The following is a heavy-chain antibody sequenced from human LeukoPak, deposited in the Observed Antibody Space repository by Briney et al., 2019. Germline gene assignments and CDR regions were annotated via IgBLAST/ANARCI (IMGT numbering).Heavy chain of an antibody. D-gene: IGHD3-3*01. CDR1: GYTFTSYG. CDR3: ARVYYDFWSVEGGDYYYYMDV. V-gene: IGHV1-18*01. CDR2: ISAYNGNT. Sequence: ASVKVSCKASGYTFTSYGISWVRQAPGQGLEWMGWISAYNGNTNYAQKLQGRVTMTTDTSTSTAYMELRSLRSDDTAVYYCARVYYDFWSVEGGDYYYYMDVWGKGTTVTVSS. J-gene: IGHJ6*03.